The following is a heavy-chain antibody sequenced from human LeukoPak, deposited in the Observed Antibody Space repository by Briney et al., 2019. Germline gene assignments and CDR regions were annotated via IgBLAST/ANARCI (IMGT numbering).Heavy chain of an antibody. CDR2: IYYSGST. CDR3: ARRTYVQFGESAFDI. CDR1: GGSISSSSYY. Sequence: SETLSLTCTVSGGSISSSSYYWGWIRQPPGKGLEWIGSIYYSGSTYYNPSLKSRVTISVDTSKNQFSLKLSSVTAADTAVYYCARRTYVQFGESAFDIWGQGTMVTVSS. V-gene: IGHV4-39*07. J-gene: IGHJ3*02. D-gene: IGHD3-10*01.